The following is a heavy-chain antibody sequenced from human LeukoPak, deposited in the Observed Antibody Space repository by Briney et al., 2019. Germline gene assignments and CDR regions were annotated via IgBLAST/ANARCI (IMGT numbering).Heavy chain of an antibody. V-gene: IGHV1-46*01. J-gene: IGHJ6*03. Sequence: ASVKVSCKASGYTFTSYYIHWVRQAPGQGLEWLGFISPGGGSTTYAQKFQGRVSMTRDMSTRTVYMEMSSLKSEDTAVYFCARFPFGIAAAVSPSYHMDVWGKGTTVTVSS. CDR3: ARFPFGIAAAVSPSYHMDV. D-gene: IGHD6-13*01. CDR1: GYTFTSYY. CDR2: ISPGGGST.